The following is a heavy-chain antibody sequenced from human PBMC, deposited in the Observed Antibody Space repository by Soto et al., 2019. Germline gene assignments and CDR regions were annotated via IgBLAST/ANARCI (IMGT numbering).Heavy chain of an antibody. D-gene: IGHD3-10*01. CDR3: ARGSSGSYWYYYYGMDV. J-gene: IGHJ6*02. CDR2: INHSGST. Sequence: SETLSLTCAVYGGSFSGYYWSWIRQPPGKGLEWIGEINHSGSTNYNPSLKSRVTISVDTSKNQFSLKLSSVTAADTAVYYCARGSSGSYWYYYYGMDVWGQGTTVTSP. CDR1: GGSFSGYY. V-gene: IGHV4-34*01.